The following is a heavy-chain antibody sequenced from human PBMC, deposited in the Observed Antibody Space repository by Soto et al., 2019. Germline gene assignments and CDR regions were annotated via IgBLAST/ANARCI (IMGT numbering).Heavy chain of an antibody. CDR3: ARVGYYYGSGSYYPTFDY. J-gene: IGHJ4*02. V-gene: IGHV1-46*01. CDR2: INPSGGST. D-gene: IGHD3-10*01. CDR1: GYTFTSYY. Sequence: ASVKVSCKASGYTFTSYYMQWVRQAPGQGLELMGIINPSGGSTSYAQKFQGRVTMTRDTSTSTVYMELSSLRSEDTAVYYCARVGYYYGSGSYYPTFDYWGQGTLVTVYS.